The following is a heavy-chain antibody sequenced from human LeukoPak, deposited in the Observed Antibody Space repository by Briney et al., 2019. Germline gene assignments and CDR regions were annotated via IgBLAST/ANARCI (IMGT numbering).Heavy chain of an antibody. Sequence: PGGSLRLSCGASGFTFRSYGMHWVRQAPGKGLEWVAFIHFDGSTKYSGDSVKGRFTISRDNSKNTLYLQMNSLRPEDTAVYYCAKDQCTRTSCDGYPGYWGQGSLVTVSS. CDR2: IHFDGSTK. V-gene: IGHV3-30*02. D-gene: IGHD2-2*01. CDR3: AKDQCTRTSCDGYPGY. J-gene: IGHJ4*02. CDR1: GFTFRSYG.